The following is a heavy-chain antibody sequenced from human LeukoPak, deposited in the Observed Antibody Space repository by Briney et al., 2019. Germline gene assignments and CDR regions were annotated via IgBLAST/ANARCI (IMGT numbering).Heavy chain of an antibody. CDR3: ARGFTYYYGSGSEVDAFDI. Sequence: ASVKVSCKASGYTFTSYGISWVRQAPGQGLKWMGWISAYNGNTNYAQKLQGRVTMTTDTSTSTAYMELRSLRSDDTAVYYCARGFTYYYGSGSEVDAFDIWGQGTMVTVSS. CDR2: ISAYNGNT. J-gene: IGHJ3*02. V-gene: IGHV1-18*01. CDR1: GYTFTSYG. D-gene: IGHD3-10*01.